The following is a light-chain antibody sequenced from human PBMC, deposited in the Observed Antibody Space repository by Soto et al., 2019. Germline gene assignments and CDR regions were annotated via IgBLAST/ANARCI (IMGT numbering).Light chain of an antibody. J-gene: IGKJ1*01. CDR2: GAS. CDR3: XXXXXXPXXA. V-gene: IGKV3-15*01. CDR1: QSVSSN. Sequence: EIVMTQSPATLSVSPGERATLSCRASQSVSSNLAWYQQKPGQAPRLLIYGASTRATGIPARFSGSGSGTXXXXXXSSXXSEXXXXXXXXXXXXXPXXAFGQGTKVEIK.